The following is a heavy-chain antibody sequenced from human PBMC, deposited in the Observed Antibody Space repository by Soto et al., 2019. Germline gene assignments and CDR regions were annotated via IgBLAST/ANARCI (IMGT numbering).Heavy chain of an antibody. CDR3: AKASEWLFGNWFDP. CDR1: GFSFTDFA. J-gene: IGHJ5*02. D-gene: IGHD3-3*01. CDR2: ISGTGGRT. V-gene: IGHV3-23*01. Sequence: GGSLRLSCAASGFSFTDFAMSWVRQPPGKGLEWVSSISGTGGRTHYADSVNGGFMNTRDNSRNTLSLQMNSLRAEDTALYYCAKASEWLFGNWFDPWGQGTLVTVSS.